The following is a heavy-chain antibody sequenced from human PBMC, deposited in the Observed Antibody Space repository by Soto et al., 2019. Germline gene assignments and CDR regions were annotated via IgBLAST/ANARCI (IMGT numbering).Heavy chain of an antibody. D-gene: IGHD3-10*01. J-gene: IGHJ4*02. CDR2: IYYSGST. CDR3: ARAQSVWLGELSDNFDY. Sequence: TSGTLALTCTVSGGCISSRSYYWGWIRQPPGKGLEWIGSIYYSGSTYYNPSLKSRVTISVDTSKNQFSLKLSSVTAADTAVYYCARAQSVWLGELSDNFDYWGQGTLVTVSS. CDR1: GGCISSRSYY. V-gene: IGHV4-39*01.